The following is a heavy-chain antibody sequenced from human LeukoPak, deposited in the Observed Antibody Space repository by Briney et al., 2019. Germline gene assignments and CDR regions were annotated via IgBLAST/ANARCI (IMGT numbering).Heavy chain of an antibody. CDR1: GYTFTGYY. D-gene: IGHD2-2*03. CDR3: ATLDIVVVPAATDWFDP. V-gene: IGHV1-2*02. J-gene: IGHJ5*02. Sequence: GASVKVSCKACGYTFTGYYTHWVRQAPGQGLEWMGWINTNSGGTNYAQKFQGRVTMTRDTSISTAYMELSRLRSDDTAVYYCATLDIVVVPAATDWFDPWGQGTLVTVSS. CDR2: INTNSGGT.